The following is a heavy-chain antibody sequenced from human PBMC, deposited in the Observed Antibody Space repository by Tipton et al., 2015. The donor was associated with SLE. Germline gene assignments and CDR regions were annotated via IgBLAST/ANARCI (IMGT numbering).Heavy chain of an antibody. Sequence: TLSLTCTVSGDSISYYYWSWIRQPPGKGLEWIGYIYYSGSTNYNPSLKSRVTISVDTSKNQFSLNLSSVTAADTAVYYCARGERSSMPDYWGQGTLVTVSS. CDR3: ARGERSSMPDY. V-gene: IGHV4-59*01. CDR1: GDSISYYY. D-gene: IGHD2-2*01. CDR2: IYYSGST. J-gene: IGHJ4*02.